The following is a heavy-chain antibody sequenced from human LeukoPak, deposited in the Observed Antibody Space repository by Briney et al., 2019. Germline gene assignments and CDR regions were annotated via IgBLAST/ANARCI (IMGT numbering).Heavy chain of an antibody. CDR1: GFTFRSYA. Sequence: GRSLRLSCAASGFTFRSYAMTWVRHAPGKGLEWISTITGTGDKTYYADSVKGRFTISRDNSENTVFLQMNSLRAEDTAVYYCAKGGAASFDYWGQGTLVTVSS. CDR3: AKGGAASFDY. CDR2: ITGTGDKT. J-gene: IGHJ4*02. D-gene: IGHD2-15*01. V-gene: IGHV3-23*01.